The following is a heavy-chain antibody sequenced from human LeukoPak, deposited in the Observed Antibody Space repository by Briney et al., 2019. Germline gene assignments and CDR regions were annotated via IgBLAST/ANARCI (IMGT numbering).Heavy chain of an antibody. D-gene: IGHD3-22*01. CDR2: IYTSGST. J-gene: IGHJ4*02. CDR1: GGSVSSGTYY. CDR3: ARERWAYRSYYDSSGYHDY. Sequence: SQTLSLTCTVSGGSVSSGTYYWNWIRQPAGKGLEWIGRIYTSGSTNYNPSLKSRVTISVDTSKNHFSLKLTSVTAADTAVYYCARERWAYRSYYDSSGYHDYWGQGTLVTVSS. V-gene: IGHV4-61*02.